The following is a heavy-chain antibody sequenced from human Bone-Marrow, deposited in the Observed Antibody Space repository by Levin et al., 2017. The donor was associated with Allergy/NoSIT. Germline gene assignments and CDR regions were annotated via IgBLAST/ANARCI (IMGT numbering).Heavy chain of an antibody. CDR3: ARRSYGDYGVY. J-gene: IGHJ4*02. Sequence: GSLRLSCTVSGGSISSSSYYWGWIRQPPGKGLEWIGSIYYSGSTYYNPSLKSRVTISVDTSKNQFSLKLSSVTAADTAVYYCARRSYGDYGVYWGQGTLVTVSS. CDR1: GGSISSSSYY. V-gene: IGHV4-39*01. D-gene: IGHD4-17*01. CDR2: IYYSGST.